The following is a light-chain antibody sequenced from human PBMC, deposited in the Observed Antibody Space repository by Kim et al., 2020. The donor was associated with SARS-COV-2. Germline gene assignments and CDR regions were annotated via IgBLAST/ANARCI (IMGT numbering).Light chain of an antibody. Sequence: LSPGARATLSCRASQSVSSYLAWYQQKPGQAPRLLIYDASNRATGIPARFSGSGSGTDFTLTISSLEPEDFAVYYCQQRSNWPPYTFGQGTKLEI. CDR2: DAS. V-gene: IGKV3-11*01. J-gene: IGKJ2*01. CDR3: QQRSNWPPYT. CDR1: QSVSSY.